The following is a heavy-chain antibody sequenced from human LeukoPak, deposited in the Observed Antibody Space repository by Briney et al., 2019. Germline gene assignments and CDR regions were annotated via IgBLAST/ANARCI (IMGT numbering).Heavy chain of an antibody. CDR1: GFTFSSYA. CDR3: ARVRLRYYGSGSYYFDY. D-gene: IGHD3-10*01. Sequence: GGSLRLSCAASGFTFSSYAMNWVRQAPGKGLEWVSGISGSGGSTYYADSVKGRFTISRDNSKNTLYLQMNSLRAEDTAVYYCARVRLRYYGSGSYYFDYWGQGTLVTVSS. J-gene: IGHJ4*02. V-gene: IGHV3-23*01. CDR2: ISGSGGST.